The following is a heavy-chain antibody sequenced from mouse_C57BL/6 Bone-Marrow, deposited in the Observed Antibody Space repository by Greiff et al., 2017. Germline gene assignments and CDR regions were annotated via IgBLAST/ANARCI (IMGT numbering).Heavy chain of an antibody. CDR3: TIYFPTFDY. CDR2: IDPENGDT. D-gene: IGHD2-1*01. V-gene: IGHV14-4*01. J-gene: IGHJ2*01. Sequence: EVQLQQSGAELVRPGASVKLSCTASGFNIKDDYMHWVKQRPEQGLEWIGWIDPENGDTEYASKFQGKATITAGTSSNTAYLQLSSLTSEDTAVYYCTIYFPTFDYWGQGTTLTVSS. CDR1: GFNIKDDY.